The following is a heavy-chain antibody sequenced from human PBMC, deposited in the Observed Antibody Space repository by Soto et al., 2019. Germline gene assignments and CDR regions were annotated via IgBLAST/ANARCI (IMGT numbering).Heavy chain of an antibody. CDR3: ARVSNYDILTGYYQLDY. CDR1: GFIFNNYY. V-gene: IGHV1-2*02. J-gene: IGHJ4*02. D-gene: IGHD3-9*01. CDR2: INPNSGGT. Sequence: PSVKVSCKASGFIFNNYYIHWVRQAPGEGLKWMGIINPNSGGTNYAQKFQGRVTMTRDTSISTAYMELGRLRSDDTAVYYCARVSNYDILTGYYQLDYWGQGTLVTVSS.